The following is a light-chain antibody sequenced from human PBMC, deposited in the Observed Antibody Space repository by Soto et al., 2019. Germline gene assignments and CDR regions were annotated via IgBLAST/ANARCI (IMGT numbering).Light chain of an antibody. CDR2: VVS. CDR3: QQYDYSRT. Sequence: DIQMTQSPSTLSASVGDSVTITCRASQSVAASLAWYQQKPGEAPKLLIYVVSNLETGVPSRFSGSGSGTEFSLTIRSLQPDDFASYYCQQYDYSRTFGQGTKVEIK. CDR1: QSVAAS. J-gene: IGKJ1*01. V-gene: IGKV1-5*01.